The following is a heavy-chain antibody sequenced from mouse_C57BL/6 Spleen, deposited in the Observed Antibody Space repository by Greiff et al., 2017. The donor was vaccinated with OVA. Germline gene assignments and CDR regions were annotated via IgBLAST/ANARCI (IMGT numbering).Heavy chain of an antibody. CDR3: ARPYDYDGFAY. CDR1: GYTFTSSG. Sequence: QVQLQQSGAELARPGASVKLSCKASGYTFTSSGISWVKQRTGQGLEWIGEIYPRSGNTYYNETFKGKATLTADKSSSTAYMELRSLTSEDSAVYFCARPYDYDGFAYWGQGTLVTVSA. CDR2: IYPRSGNT. D-gene: IGHD2-4*01. J-gene: IGHJ3*01. V-gene: IGHV1-81*01.